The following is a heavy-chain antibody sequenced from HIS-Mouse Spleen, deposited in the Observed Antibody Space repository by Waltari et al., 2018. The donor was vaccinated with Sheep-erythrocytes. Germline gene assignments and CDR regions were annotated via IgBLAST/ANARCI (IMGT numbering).Heavy chain of an antibody. V-gene: IGHV1-2*02. D-gene: IGHD1-26*01. CDR2: INPNSGGT. CDR1: GYTFTGYY. Sequence: QVQLVQSGAEVKKPGASVKVSCKASGYTFTGYYMHWLRQAPGQGLEWMGWINPNSGGTNYAQKLQGRVTMTRDTSISTAYMELSRLRSDDTAVYYCARMQELPFDYWGQGTLVTVSS. J-gene: IGHJ4*02. CDR3: ARMQELPFDY.